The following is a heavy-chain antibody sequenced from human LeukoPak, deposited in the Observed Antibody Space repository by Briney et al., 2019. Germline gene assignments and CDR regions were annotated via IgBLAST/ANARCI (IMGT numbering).Heavy chain of an antibody. CDR1: GFTFSDYY. CDR2: ISSDSNYI. D-gene: IGHD1-26*01. V-gene: IGHV3-11*06. CDR3: TSDRIGGGSYDY. Sequence: PGGSLRLSCAASGFTFSDYYMSWIRQAPGKGLEWVSSISSDSNYIYYPDSVKGRFTSSRDNAENSLYLQMNSLRAEDTAVYYCTSDRIGGGSYDYWGQGTLVTVSS. J-gene: IGHJ4*02.